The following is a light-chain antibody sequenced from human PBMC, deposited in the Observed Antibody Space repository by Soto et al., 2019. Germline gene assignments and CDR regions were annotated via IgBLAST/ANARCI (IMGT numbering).Light chain of an antibody. Sequence: EIVLTQSPGTLSLSPGERATLSCRAGQTFSTNYLAWYQQKPGQAPRLLIYAASNRATGIPARFSGSGSGTDFTLTISSLEPEDFAVYYCQQRNNWPPGITFGQGTRLEIK. CDR1: QTFSTNY. CDR3: QQRNNWPPGIT. CDR2: AAS. V-gene: IGKV3-11*01. J-gene: IGKJ5*01.